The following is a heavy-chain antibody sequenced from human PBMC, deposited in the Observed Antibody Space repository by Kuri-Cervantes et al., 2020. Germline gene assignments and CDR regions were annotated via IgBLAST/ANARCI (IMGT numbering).Heavy chain of an antibody. Sequence: GESLKISCAASRFTFSSYDMHWVRQATGKGLEWVSAIGTAGDTYYADSVKGRFTISRDNSKNTLYLQMNSLRAEDTAVCYCAKELNYYDSSGYGPVWGQGTLVTVSS. CDR3: AKELNYYDSSGYGPV. V-gene: IGHV3-13*01. D-gene: IGHD3-22*01. CDR2: IGTAGDT. J-gene: IGHJ4*02. CDR1: RFTFSSYD.